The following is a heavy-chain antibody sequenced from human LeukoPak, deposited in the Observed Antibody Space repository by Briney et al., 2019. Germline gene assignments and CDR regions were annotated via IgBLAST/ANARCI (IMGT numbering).Heavy chain of an antibody. J-gene: IGHJ6*03. CDR3: ARHYGAGYYYYYMDV. CDR1: GGSINSYY. V-gene: IGHV4-59*01. D-gene: IGHD4-17*01. Sequence: SETLSLTCTVSGGSINSYYWSWIRQPPGRGLEWIGSIYYSGSTYYNPSLKSRVTISVDTSKNQFSLKLSSVTAADTAVYYCARHYGAGYYYYYMDVWGKGTTVTVSS. CDR2: IYYSGST.